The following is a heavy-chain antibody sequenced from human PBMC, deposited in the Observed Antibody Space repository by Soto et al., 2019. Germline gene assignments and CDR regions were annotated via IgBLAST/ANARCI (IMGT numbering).Heavy chain of an antibody. J-gene: IGHJ4*02. Sequence: PSETLSLTCAVYGGSFSGYYWSWIRQPPGKGLEWIGEINRSGSTNYNPSLKSRVTISVDTSKNQFSLKLSSVTAADTAVYYCASRYGSSGYYLVHFDYWGQGTLVTVSS. V-gene: IGHV4-34*01. D-gene: IGHD3-22*01. CDR2: INRSGST. CDR1: GGSFSGYY. CDR3: ASRYGSSGYYLVHFDY.